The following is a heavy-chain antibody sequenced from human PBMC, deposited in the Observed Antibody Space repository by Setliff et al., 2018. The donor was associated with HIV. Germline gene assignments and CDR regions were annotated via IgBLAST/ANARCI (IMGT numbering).Heavy chain of an antibody. J-gene: IGHJ5*02. CDR2: IYYTGST. V-gene: IGHV4-39*01. Sequence: SETLSLTCTVSGASISSSSHHWAWIRQPPGEGLEYIGNIYYTGSTHHNPSLESRVATSVDTSTNQFSLKLSSVTAADTAVYYCARIVRWELVATWAWFDPWGQGTLVTVSS. D-gene: IGHD5-12*01. CDR3: ARIVRWELVATWAWFDP. CDR1: GASISSSSHH.